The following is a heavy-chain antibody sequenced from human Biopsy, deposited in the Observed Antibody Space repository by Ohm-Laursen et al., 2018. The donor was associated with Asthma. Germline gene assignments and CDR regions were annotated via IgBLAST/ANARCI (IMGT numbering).Heavy chain of an antibody. D-gene: IGHD6-13*01. CDR3: ARITNDRIAAAGRYYYYGMDV. V-gene: IGHV4-34*01. CDR2: INHSGST. Sequence: GTLSLTCTVYGGSFSGYYWSWIHQPPGKGLEWIGEINHSGSTNYNPSLKSRVTISVDTSKNQFSLKLSSVTAADTAAYYCARITNDRIAAAGRYYYYGMDVWGQGTTVTVSS. CDR1: GGSFSGYY. J-gene: IGHJ6*02.